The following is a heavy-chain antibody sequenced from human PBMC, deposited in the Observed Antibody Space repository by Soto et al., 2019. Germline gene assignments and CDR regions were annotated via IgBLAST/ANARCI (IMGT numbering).Heavy chain of an antibody. CDR3: ARDRTYDDDSSGYYPGWFDP. CDR2: ISYDGSNK. J-gene: IGHJ5*02. D-gene: IGHD3-22*01. Sequence: GGSLRLSCAASGFTFSSYAMHWVRQAPGKGLEWVAVISYDGSNKYYADSVKGRFTISRDNSKNTLYLQMNSLRAEDTAVYYCARDRTYDDDSSGYYPGWFDPWGQGTLGNVPS. V-gene: IGHV3-30-3*01. CDR1: GFTFSSYA.